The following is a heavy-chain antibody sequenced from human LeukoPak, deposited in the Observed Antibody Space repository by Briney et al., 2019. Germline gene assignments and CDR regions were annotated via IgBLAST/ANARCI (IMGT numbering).Heavy chain of an antibody. V-gene: IGHV1-8*01. D-gene: IGHD2-8*01. Sequence: GASVKVSCKPSGYTFTSYDINSVPQATGQGLEWIGWMNPNSGNTGYAQKFQGRVTMTRNTSISTAYMELSSLRSEDTAVYYCARSRAVYAIVKSYYYYYGMDVWGQGTTVTVSS. CDR1: GYTFTSYD. J-gene: IGHJ6*02. CDR3: ARSRAVYAIVKSYYYYYGMDV. CDR2: MNPNSGNT.